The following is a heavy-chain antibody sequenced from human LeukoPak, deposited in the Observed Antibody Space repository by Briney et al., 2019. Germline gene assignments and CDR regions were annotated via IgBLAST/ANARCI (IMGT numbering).Heavy chain of an antibody. Sequence: SQTLSLTCDISGDSVSSNSAAWNWIRQSPSRGLEWLGRTYYRSKWYSDYAVSLKSRMTINADTSKNHFSLQLNSVTPDDTAVYYCARSGGTATGKYERATLDYWGQGTLVTVSS. CDR3: ARSGGTATGKYERATLDY. D-gene: IGHD1-14*01. CDR1: GDSVSSNSAA. J-gene: IGHJ4*02. V-gene: IGHV6-1*01. CDR2: TYYRSKWYS.